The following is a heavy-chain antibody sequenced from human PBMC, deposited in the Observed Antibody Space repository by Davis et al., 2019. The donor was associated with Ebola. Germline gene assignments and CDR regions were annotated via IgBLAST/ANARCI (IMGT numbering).Heavy chain of an antibody. D-gene: IGHD6-13*01. CDR2: INAGNGNT. Sequence: ASVKVPCKASGYTFTSYAMHWVRQAPGQRLEWMGWINAGNGNTKYSQKFQGRVTITRDTSASTAYMELSSLRSEDTAVYYCARGWPLHTSWFDPWGQGTLVTVSS. V-gene: IGHV1-3*01. CDR1: GYTFTSYA. J-gene: IGHJ5*02. CDR3: ARGWPLHTSWFDP.